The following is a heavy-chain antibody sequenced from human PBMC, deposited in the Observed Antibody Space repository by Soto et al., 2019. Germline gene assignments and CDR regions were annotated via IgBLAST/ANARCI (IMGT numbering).Heavy chain of an antibody. J-gene: IGHJ6*02. Sequence: GSLRLSCAASGFTFSSYAMSWVRQAPGKGLEWVSAISGSGGSTYYADSVKGRFTISRDNSKNTLYLQMNSLRAEDTAVYYCAKSQGSGSNRITIFGVVPKDYYYYGMDVWGQGTTVTVSS. CDR3: AKSQGSGSNRITIFGVVPKDYYYYGMDV. V-gene: IGHV3-23*01. CDR2: ISGSGGST. CDR1: GFTFSSYA. D-gene: IGHD3-3*01.